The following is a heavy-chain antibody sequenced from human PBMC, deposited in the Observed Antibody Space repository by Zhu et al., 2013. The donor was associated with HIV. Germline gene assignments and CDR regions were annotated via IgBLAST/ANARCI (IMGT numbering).Heavy chain of an antibody. CDR3: ARDSLVPAAIDPPYYYYGMDV. D-gene: IGHD2-2*02. CDR2: IIPIFGTA. Sequence: QVQLVQSGAEVKKPGSSVKVSCKASGGTFSSYAISWVRQAPGQGLEWMGGIIPIFGTANYAQKFQGRVTITADESTSTAYMELSSLRSEDTAVYYCARDSLVPAAIDPPYYYYGMDVWGQGTTVTVSS. CDR1: GGTFSSYA. V-gene: IGHV1-69*01. J-gene: IGHJ6*02.